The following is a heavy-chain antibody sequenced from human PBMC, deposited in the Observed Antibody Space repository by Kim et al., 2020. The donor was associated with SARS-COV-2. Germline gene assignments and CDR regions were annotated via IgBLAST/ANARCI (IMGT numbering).Heavy chain of an antibody. D-gene: IGHD7-27*01. CDR1: GFTFSRSW. V-gene: IGHV3-74*01. CDR2: ITSDGSST. J-gene: IGHJ4*02. Sequence: GGSLRLSCAASGFTFSRSWMHWVRQAPGKGLVWVACITSDGSSTSYADSVKGRFTISRDNAKNTLYLQMNSLRAEDTAVYYCARVGHLGADYWGAQLYYFDYGGQGTLVTVSS. CDR3: ARVGHLGADYWGAQLYYFDY.